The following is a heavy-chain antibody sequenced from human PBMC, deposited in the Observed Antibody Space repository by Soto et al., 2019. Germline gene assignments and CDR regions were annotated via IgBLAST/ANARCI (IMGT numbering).Heavy chain of an antibody. V-gene: IGHV1-2*02. CDR1: GYTFTGYY. CDR3: ERDEGRITMVRGVINYYYGMDV. Sequence: PSVKVSCKASGYTFTGYYMHWVRQAPGQGLEWMGWINPNSGGTNYAQKFQGRVTMTRDTSISTAYMELSRLRSDDTAVYYCERDEGRITMVRGVINYYYGMDVWGQGTTVTLSS. J-gene: IGHJ6*02. D-gene: IGHD3-10*01. CDR2: INPNSGGT.